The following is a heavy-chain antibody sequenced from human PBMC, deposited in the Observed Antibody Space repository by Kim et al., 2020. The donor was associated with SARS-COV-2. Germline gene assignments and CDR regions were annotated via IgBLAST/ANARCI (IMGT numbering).Heavy chain of an antibody. Sequence: NDYAVAGRSRITIIPDTSKNQFSLQLNSVTPEDTALYYCARGLGWPYFDFWGQGTLVTVSS. D-gene: IGHD6-19*01. CDR2: N. CDR3: ARGLGWPYFDF. J-gene: IGHJ4*02. V-gene: IGHV6-1*01.